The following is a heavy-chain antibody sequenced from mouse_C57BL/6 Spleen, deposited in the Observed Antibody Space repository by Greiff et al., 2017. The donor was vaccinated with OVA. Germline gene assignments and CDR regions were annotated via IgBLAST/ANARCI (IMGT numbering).Heavy chain of an antibody. V-gene: IGHV14-2*01. CDR2: IDPEAGGT. CDR3: ARSDY. Sequence: EVQLVESGAELVKPGASVKLSCTASGFTITDYYMNWVKQRPEQGLEWIGSIDPEAGGTKYDPKFTGQATITVDTSSNTAYLQLSSLTSEDTAVYYCARSDYWGQGTTLTVSA. J-gene: IGHJ2*01. CDR1: GFTITDYY.